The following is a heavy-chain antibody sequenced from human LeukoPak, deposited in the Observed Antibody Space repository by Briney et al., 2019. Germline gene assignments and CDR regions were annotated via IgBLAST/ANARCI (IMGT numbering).Heavy chain of an antibody. CDR1: GGTFSSYA. J-gene: IGHJ4*01. CDR3: ALVVATTGHFDY. CDR2: IIPIFGTA. Sequence: AASVKVSCKASGGTFSSYAISWVRQAPGQGLEWMGGIIPIFGTANYAQKFQGRVTITTDESTSTAYMELSSLRSEDTAVYYCALVVATTGHFDYWAKEPWSPSPQ. V-gene: IGHV1-69*05. D-gene: IGHD5-12*01.